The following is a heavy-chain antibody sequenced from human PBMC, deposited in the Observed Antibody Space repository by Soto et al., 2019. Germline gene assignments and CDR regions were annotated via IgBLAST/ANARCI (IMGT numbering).Heavy chain of an antibody. CDR1: GFTFSDYY. CDR3: ARQRGYYDSSGLDY. CDR2: ISAGGGSTI. J-gene: IGHJ4*02. D-gene: IGHD3-22*01. V-gene: IGHV3-11*01. Sequence: VQLLESGGGLVQPGGSLRLSCAASGFTFSDYYMSWIRQAPGKGLEWISYISAGGGSTIYYADSVKGRFTISRDNARNSLYLRMNSLRGEDTAVYYCARQRGYYDSSGLDYWGQGALVTVSS.